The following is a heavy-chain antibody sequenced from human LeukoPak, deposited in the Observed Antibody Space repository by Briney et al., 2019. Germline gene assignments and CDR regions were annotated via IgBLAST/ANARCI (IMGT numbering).Heavy chain of an antibody. CDR2: IRYDGSNK. CDR1: GFTFSSYG. V-gene: IGHV3-30*02. J-gene: IGHJ4*02. D-gene: IGHD3-22*01. CDR3: AKDPYDSSLGDDY. Sequence: QAGGSLRLSCAASGFTFSSYGMHWVRQAPGKGLEWVAFIRYDGSNKYYADPVKGRFTISRDNSKNTLYLQMNSLRAEDTAVYYCAKDPYDSSLGDDYWGQGTLVTVSS.